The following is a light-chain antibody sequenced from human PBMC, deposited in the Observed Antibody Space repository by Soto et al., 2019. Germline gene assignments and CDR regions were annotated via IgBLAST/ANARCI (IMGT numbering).Light chain of an antibody. CDR3: QQSFSTPWT. Sequence: DIQMTQSPSSLSASVGDRVTITCRASRSISTYLNWYQHKAGEAPKLLIYAASDLKTGVPSRFRGSGSGTDFTLTINNLQPEDFATYFCQQSFSTPWTFGQGTKVEIK. CDR2: AAS. V-gene: IGKV1-39*01. CDR1: RSISTY. J-gene: IGKJ1*01.